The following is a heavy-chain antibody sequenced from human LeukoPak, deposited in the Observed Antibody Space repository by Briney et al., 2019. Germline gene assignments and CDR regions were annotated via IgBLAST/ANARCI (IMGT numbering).Heavy chain of an antibody. Sequence: SETLSLTCTVSGGSVSSTTYYWSWIRQPPGKGLEWIGYVYHSGTTNRNPSLKSRVTMSLDTSKSQFSLKLISVTAADTAVYYCARGADWFDYWGQGTLVTVSS. D-gene: IGHD3-9*01. CDR3: ARGADWFDY. CDR1: GGSVSSTTYY. V-gene: IGHV4-61*01. CDR2: VYHSGTT. J-gene: IGHJ4*02.